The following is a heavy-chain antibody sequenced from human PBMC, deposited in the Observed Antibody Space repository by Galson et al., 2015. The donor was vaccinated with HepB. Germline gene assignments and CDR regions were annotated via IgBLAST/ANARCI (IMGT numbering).Heavy chain of an antibody. D-gene: IGHD4-17*01. CDR3: ARVHDYGDYEGDGPLDY. V-gene: IGHV1-69*13. J-gene: IGHJ4*02. Sequence: SVKVSCKASGGTFSSYAISWVRQAPGQGLEWMGGIIPIFGTANYAQKFQGRVTITADESTSTAYMELSSLRSEDTAVYYCARVHDYGDYEGDGPLDYWGQGTLVTVSS. CDR2: IIPIFGTA. CDR1: GGTFSSYA.